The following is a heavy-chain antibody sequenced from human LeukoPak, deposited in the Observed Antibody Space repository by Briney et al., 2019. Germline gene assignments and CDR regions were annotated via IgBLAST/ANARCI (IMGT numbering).Heavy chain of an antibody. J-gene: IGHJ6*03. Sequence: GGSLRLSCAASGFTVSSNYMSWVRQAPGKGLEWVSVIYSGGSTYYADSVKGRFTISRDNSKNTLYLQMNRLRAEDTAVYYCAIDIHEFWSGEDYHYYYMDVWGKGTTVTVSS. V-gene: IGHV3-53*01. CDR3: AIDIHEFWSGEDYHYYYMDV. CDR2: IYSGGST. CDR1: GFTVSSNY. D-gene: IGHD3-3*01.